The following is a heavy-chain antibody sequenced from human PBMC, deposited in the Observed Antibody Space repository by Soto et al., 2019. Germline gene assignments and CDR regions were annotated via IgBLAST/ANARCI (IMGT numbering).Heavy chain of an antibody. Sequence: GASVKVSCKASGYTFRNYDISWVRQAPGQGLEWMGWISAYNGNTNYAQKFRGRVTMTTDTSTSTVYMELRSLRFDDTAVYYCARAYYDILTAHGYWGQGTLVTVSS. CDR3: ARAYYDILTAHGY. J-gene: IGHJ4*02. D-gene: IGHD3-9*01. V-gene: IGHV1-18*01. CDR2: ISAYNGNT. CDR1: GYTFRNYD.